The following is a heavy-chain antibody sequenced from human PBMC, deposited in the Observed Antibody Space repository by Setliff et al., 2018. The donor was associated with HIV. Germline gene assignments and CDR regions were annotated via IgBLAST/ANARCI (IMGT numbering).Heavy chain of an antibody. CDR3: AREVRVAVAGLGY. J-gene: IGHJ4*02. V-gene: IGHV1-69*13. CDR1: GGTFSSYA. Sequence: SVKVSCKASGGTFSSYAISWVRQAPGQGLEWMRGIIPIFGTANYAQKLQGRVTITADESTSTAYMELSSLRSDDTAVYYCAREVRVAVAGLGYWGQGTLVTVSS. D-gene: IGHD6-19*01. CDR2: IIPIFGTA.